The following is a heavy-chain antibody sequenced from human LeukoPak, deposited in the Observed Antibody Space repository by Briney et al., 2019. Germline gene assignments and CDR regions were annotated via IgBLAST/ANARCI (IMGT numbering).Heavy chain of an antibody. Sequence: PSETLSLTCTVSGGSISSYYWSWIRQPPGKGLEWIGYIYYSGSTNYNPSLKSRVTISVDTSKNRFSLKLSSVTAADTAVYYCARTYYDIAGYYYGMDVWGQGTTVTVSS. V-gene: IGHV4-59*01. D-gene: IGHD3-9*01. CDR3: ARTYYDIAGYYYGMDV. CDR1: GGSISSYY. J-gene: IGHJ6*02. CDR2: IYYSGST.